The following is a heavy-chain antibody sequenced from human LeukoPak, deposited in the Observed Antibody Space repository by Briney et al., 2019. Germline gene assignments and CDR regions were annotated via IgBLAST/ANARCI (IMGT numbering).Heavy chain of an antibody. CDR1: GFTFTSYG. J-gene: IGHJ4*02. Sequence: PGRSLRLSCAASGFTFTSYGMHWVRQAPGQGLEWMGWINPNSGGTNYAQKFQGRVTMTRDTSISTAYMELSRLRSDDTAVYYCARDLDASFDYWGQGTLVTVSS. V-gene: IGHV1-2*02. D-gene: IGHD3-3*01. CDR2: INPNSGGT. CDR3: ARDLDASFDY.